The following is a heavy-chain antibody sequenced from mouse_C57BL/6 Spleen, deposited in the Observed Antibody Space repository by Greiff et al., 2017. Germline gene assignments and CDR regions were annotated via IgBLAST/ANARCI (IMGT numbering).Heavy chain of an antibody. CDR3: AGDGGLGRESFDV. J-gene: IGHJ1*03. Sequence: DVHLVESGGGLVKPGGSLQLSCAASGFTFSSYAMSWVRQTPEKRLEWVANISDGGSYTYYPDNVKGRFTISRDNTKNTLYLQMSLLKSENTAMYYCAGDGGLGRESFDVWGTGTTVTVSS. D-gene: IGHD4-1*01. CDR1: GFTFSSYA. CDR2: ISDGGSYT. V-gene: IGHV5-4*01.